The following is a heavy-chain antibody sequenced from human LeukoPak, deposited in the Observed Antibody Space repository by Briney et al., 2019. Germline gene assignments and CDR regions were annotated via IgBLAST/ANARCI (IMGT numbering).Heavy chain of an antibody. CDR3: AQTTGWPGFDF. D-gene: IGHD6-19*01. V-gene: IGHV4-59*08. J-gene: IGHJ4*02. CDR2: IYHGAST. Sequence: PSETLSLSCIASGVSTSRFYWSWIRQPPGKGPEWIGHIYHGASTKYNPSLRSRATISVDTSKNQFSLKLTSLTAADTAIYYCAQTTGWPGFDFWGQGALVTVSS. CDR1: GVSTSRFY.